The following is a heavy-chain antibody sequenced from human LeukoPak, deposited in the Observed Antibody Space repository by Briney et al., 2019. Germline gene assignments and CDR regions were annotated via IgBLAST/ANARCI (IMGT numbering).Heavy chain of an antibody. D-gene: IGHD2-2*01. CDR2: ISGSGGST. CDR3: AKDRLPRKGYIVVVPAAIRRDY. V-gene: IGHV3-23*01. Sequence: PGGSLRLSCAASGFTFSSYAMSWVRQAPGKGLEWVSAISGSGGSTYYADSVKGRFTISRDNSKNTLYLQMNSLRAEDTAVYYCAKDRLPRKGYIVVVPAAIRRDYWGQGTLVTVSS. J-gene: IGHJ4*02. CDR1: GFTFSSYA.